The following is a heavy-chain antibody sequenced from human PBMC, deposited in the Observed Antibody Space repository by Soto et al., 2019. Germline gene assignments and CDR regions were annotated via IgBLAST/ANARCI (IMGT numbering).Heavy chain of an antibody. CDR1: GFTFTTCW. D-gene: IGHD3-22*01. CDR3: ATRPCEVNYYGVFDY. Sequence: GGSLRPSCAASGFTFTTCWMTWVRQAPGKGLEWVANINKDGSEKFYVESVKGRFTISRDSAKISLFLQMTSLRAEDTAVYYCATRPCEVNYYGVFDYWGQGALVTVSS. CDR2: INKDGSEK. V-gene: IGHV3-7*03. J-gene: IGHJ4*02.